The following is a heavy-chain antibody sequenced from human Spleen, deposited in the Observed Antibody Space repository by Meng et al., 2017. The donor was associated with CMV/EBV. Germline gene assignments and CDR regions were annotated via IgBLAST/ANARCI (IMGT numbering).Heavy chain of an antibody. CDR1: GGTFSSFA. D-gene: IGHD2-8*01. V-gene: IGHV1-18*01. CDR3: ARTDFTNGDYFDY. J-gene: IGHJ4*02. CDR2: ISAYNGNT. Sequence: CKASGGTFSSFAISWVRQAPGQGLEWMGWISAYNGNTNYAQKLQGRVTMTTDTSTSTAYMELRSLRSDDTAVYYCARTDFTNGDYFDYWGQGTLVTVSS.